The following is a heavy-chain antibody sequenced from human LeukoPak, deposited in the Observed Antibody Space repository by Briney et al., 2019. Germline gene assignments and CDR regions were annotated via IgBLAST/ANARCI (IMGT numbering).Heavy chain of an antibody. CDR3: ARGADHLTYYDYVCGSYRYTYFDY. CDR1: GGTFSSYA. CDR2: IIPIFGTA. V-gene: IGHV1-69*05. D-gene: IGHD3-16*02. Sequence: GASVKVSCKASGGTFSSYAISWVRQAPGQGLEWMGGIIPIFGTANYAQKFQSRVTITTDESTSTAYMELSSLRSEDTAVYYCARGADHLTYYDYVCGSYRYTYFDYWGQGTLVTVSS. J-gene: IGHJ4*02.